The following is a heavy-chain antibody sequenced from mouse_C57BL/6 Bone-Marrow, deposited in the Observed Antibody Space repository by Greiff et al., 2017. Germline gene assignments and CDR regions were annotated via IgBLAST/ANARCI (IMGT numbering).Heavy chain of an antibody. CDR3: ARKGYYGA. V-gene: IGHV2-2*01. CDR2: IWSGGST. J-gene: IGHJ3*01. CDR1: GFSLTSYG. D-gene: IGHD1-1*01. Sequence: VQLQESGPGLVQPSQSLSITCTVSGFSLTSYGVHWVRQSPGKGLEWLGVIWSGGSTDYNAAFISRLSISKDNSKSQVFIKMNSLQADDTAIYCCARKGYYGAWGQGTLVTVSA.